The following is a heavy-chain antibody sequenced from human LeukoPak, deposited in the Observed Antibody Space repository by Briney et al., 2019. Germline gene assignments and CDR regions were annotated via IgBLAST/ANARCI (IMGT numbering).Heavy chain of an antibody. CDR3: ARSGHYYDSSGYCSYYFDY. CDR2: IYTSGST. D-gene: IGHD3-22*01. V-gene: IGHV4-61*02. CDR1: GGSISSGSYY. J-gene: IGHJ4*02. Sequence: SQTLSLTCTVSGGSISSGSYYWSWIRQPAGKGLEWIGRIYTSGSTNYNPSLKSRVTISVDTSKNQFSLKLSSVTAADTAVYYCARSGHYYDSSGYCSYYFDYWGQGTLVTVSS.